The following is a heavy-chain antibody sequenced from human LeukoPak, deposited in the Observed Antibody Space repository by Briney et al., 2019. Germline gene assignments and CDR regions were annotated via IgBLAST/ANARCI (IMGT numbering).Heavy chain of an antibody. D-gene: IGHD2-2*01. Sequence: PGRSLRLSCAASGFTFGDYAMHWVRQAPGKGLEWVSGISWNSGSIGYADSVKGRFTISRDNAKNSLYLQMNSLRAEDTALYYCAKDIDQLLEFFYFDYWGQGTLVTVSS. CDR1: GFTFGDYA. J-gene: IGHJ4*02. CDR2: ISWNSGSI. CDR3: AKDIDQLLEFFYFDY. V-gene: IGHV3-9*01.